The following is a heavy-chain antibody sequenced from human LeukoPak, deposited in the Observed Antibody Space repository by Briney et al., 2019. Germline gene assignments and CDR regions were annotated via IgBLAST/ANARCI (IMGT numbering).Heavy chain of an antibody. Sequence: SETLSLTCTVSGGSISSGSYYWSWIRQPAGKGLEWIGRIYTSGSTNYNPSLKSRVTISVDTSKNQFSLKLSSVTAADTAVYYCARGIGYCSSTSCYEAAAGFDPWGQGTLVTVSS. CDR1: GGSISSGSYY. D-gene: IGHD2-2*01. J-gene: IGHJ5*02. CDR2: IYTSGST. V-gene: IGHV4-61*02. CDR3: ARGIGYCSSTSCYEAAAGFDP.